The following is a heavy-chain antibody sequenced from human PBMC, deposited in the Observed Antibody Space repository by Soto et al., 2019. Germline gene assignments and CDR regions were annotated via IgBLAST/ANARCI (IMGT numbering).Heavy chain of an antibody. CDR2: IIPILGIA. CDR3: ASTARGYCSGGSCYQEWDY. V-gene: IGHV1-69*02. J-gene: IGHJ4*02. Sequence: QVQLVQSGAEVKKPGASVKVSCKASGGTFSSYTISWVRQAPGPGLEWMGSIIPILGIANYAQKFQGRVTITADKSTSTADMEMSSLRSEDTAVYYCASTARGYCSGGSCYQEWDYGGQGTLVTVSS. D-gene: IGHD2-15*01. CDR1: GGTFSSYT.